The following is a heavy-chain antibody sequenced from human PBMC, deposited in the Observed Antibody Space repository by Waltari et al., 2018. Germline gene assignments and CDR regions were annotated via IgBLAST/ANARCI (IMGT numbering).Heavy chain of an antibody. CDR2: ISSSSGTI. Sequence: EVKLVESGGGLVQPGGSLRLSCAASGFTFSTYTMNWVRQAPGKGLGGVSYISSSSGTIYYADPVKGRFTISRDNAKNSLYLQMNSLRAEDTAVYYCATINRGSYYFDYWGQGTLVTVSS. V-gene: IGHV3-48*04. D-gene: IGHD1-26*01. J-gene: IGHJ4*02. CDR3: ATINRGSYYFDY. CDR1: GFTFSTYT.